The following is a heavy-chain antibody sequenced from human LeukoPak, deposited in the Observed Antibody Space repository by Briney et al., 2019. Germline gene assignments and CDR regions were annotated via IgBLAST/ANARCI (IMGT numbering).Heavy chain of an antibody. J-gene: IGHJ4*02. CDR2: ISSSSSYI. CDR1: GFTFSSYS. Sequence: GGSLRLSCAASGFTFSSYSMNWVRQAPGKRLEWVSSISSSSSYIYYADSVKGRFTISRDNAKNSLYLQMNSLRAEDTAVYYCARDLDRSTSRTNPLGDWGQGTLVTVSS. D-gene: IGHD2-2*01. CDR3: ARDLDRSTSRTNPLGD. V-gene: IGHV3-21*01.